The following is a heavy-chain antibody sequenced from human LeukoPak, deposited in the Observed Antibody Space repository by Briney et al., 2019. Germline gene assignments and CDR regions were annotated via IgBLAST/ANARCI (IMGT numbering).Heavy chain of an antibody. CDR1: GGSISSYY. V-gene: IGHV4-59*01. D-gene: IGHD5-24*01. J-gene: IGHJ4*02. Sequence: PSETLSLTCTVSGGSISSYYWSWIRQPPGKGLEWIGYINYSGSTNYNPSLKSRVTISVDTSKNQFSLKLSSVTAADTAVYYCARGGDGYGEEYWGQGTLVTVSS. CDR3: ARGGDGYGEEY. CDR2: INYSGST.